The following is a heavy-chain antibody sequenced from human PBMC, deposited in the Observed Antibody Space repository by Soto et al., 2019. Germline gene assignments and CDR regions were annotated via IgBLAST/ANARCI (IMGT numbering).Heavy chain of an antibody. J-gene: IGHJ6*02. V-gene: IGHV3-30*18. D-gene: IGHD6-6*01. CDR1: GFTFSSYG. Sequence: GGSLRLSCAASGFTFSSYGVHWVRQAPGKGLEWVAVISYDGSNKYYADSVKGRFTISRDNSKNMLYLQMNSLRAEDTAVYYCAKDIAARPHYYYGMDVWGQGTTVTSP. CDR3: AKDIAARPHYYYGMDV. CDR2: ISYDGSNK.